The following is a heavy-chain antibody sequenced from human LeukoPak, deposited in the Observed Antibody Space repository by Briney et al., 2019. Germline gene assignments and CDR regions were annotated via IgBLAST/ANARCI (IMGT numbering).Heavy chain of an antibody. V-gene: IGHV3-7*01. CDR1: GFTFSSYW. CDR3: ARAVGNSKAPYAFDI. CDR2: IKQDGSEK. J-gene: IGHJ3*02. D-gene: IGHD1-14*01. Sequence: PGGSLRLSCAASGFTFSSYWMSWVSQAPGKGLEWVANIKQDGSEKYYVDSVKGRFTISRDNAKNSLYLQMNSLRAEDTAVYYCARAVGNSKAPYAFDIWGQGTMVTVSS.